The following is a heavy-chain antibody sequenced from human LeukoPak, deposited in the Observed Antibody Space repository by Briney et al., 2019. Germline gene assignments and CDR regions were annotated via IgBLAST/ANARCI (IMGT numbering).Heavy chain of an antibody. CDR3: ARGLGGDQGYFDL. CDR2: ISWNSGSL. J-gene: IGHJ2*01. Sequence: GRSLRLSCAASGFIFDDYDMHWVRQAPGKGLEWVSGISWNSGSLAYADSVKGRFTISRDNAKNSLYLQMDSLRTEDTAWYYCARGLGGDQGYFDLWGRGTLTTVSS. CDR1: GFIFDDYD. V-gene: IGHV3-9*01. D-gene: IGHD3-10*01.